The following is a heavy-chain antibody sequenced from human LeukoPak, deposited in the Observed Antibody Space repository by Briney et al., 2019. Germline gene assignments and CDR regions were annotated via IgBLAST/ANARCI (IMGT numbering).Heavy chain of an antibody. V-gene: IGHV1-2*02. CDR3: ARDLVGATRGKFDY. D-gene: IGHD1-26*01. CDR2: INPNSGGT. Sequence: ASVKVSCKASGYTFTGYYMHWVRQAPGQGLEWMGWINPNSGGTNYAQKFQGRVTMTRDTSISTAYMELRRLRSDDTAVYYCARDLVGATRGKFDYWGQGTLVTVSS. J-gene: IGHJ4*02. CDR1: GYTFTGYY.